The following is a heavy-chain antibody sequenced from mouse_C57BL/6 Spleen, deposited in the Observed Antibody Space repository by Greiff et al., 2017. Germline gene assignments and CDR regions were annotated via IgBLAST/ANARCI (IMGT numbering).Heavy chain of an antibody. J-gene: IGHJ3*01. CDR1: GFTFTDYY. CDR3: ARDGDGYFPWFAY. D-gene: IGHD2-3*01. CDR2: IRNKANGYTT. Sequence: EVKLVESGGGLVQPGGSLSLSCAASGFTFTDYYMSWVRQPPGKALEWLGFIRNKANGYTTEYSASVKGRFTISRDNSQRILYLQMNALRAEYSASYYCARDGDGYFPWFAYWGQGTLVTVSA. V-gene: IGHV7-3*01.